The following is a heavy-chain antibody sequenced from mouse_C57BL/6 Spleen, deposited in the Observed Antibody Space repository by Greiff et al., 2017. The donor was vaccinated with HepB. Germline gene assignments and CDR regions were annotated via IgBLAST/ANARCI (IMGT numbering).Heavy chain of an antibody. Sequence: LVESGAELARPGASVKLSCKASGYTFTSYGISWVKQRTGQGLEWIGEIYPRSGNTYYNEKFKGKATLTADKSSSTAYMELRSLTSEDSAVYFCAREATMVTTGDFDYWGQGTTLTVSS. D-gene: IGHD2-2*01. J-gene: IGHJ2*01. CDR1: GYTFTSYG. CDR2: IYPRSGNT. CDR3: AREATMVTTGDFDY. V-gene: IGHV1-81*01.